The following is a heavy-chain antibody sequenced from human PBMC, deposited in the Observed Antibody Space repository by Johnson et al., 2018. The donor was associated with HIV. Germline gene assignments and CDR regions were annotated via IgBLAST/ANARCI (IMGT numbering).Heavy chain of an antibody. Sequence: QVQLVESGGGVVQPGRSLRLSCAASGFTFSSYAMHLVRQAPGKGLEWVAVISYDGSNKYYADSVKGRFTISRDNSKNTLYLQMNSLRPEDTAVYYCASVYYDILTGYYYDALDIWGRGTMVTVSS. CDR1: GFTFSSYA. CDR2: ISYDGSNK. CDR3: ASVYYDILTGYYYDALDI. V-gene: IGHV3-30*04. D-gene: IGHD3-9*01. J-gene: IGHJ3*02.